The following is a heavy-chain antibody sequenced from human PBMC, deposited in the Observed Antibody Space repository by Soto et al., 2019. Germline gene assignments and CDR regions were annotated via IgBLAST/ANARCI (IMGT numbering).Heavy chain of an antibody. CDR2: IYYSGNT. Sequence: SETLSLTCAVSGGSISSYYWSWIRQPPGKGLEWIGYIYYSGNTNYNPSLKSRVTISVDTSKNQFSLKLTSVTAADTAVYYCARGREVAAAGNHYYYYMDVWGKGTTVTVSS. J-gene: IGHJ6*03. CDR1: GGSISSYY. CDR3: ARGREVAAAGNHYYYYMDV. D-gene: IGHD6-13*01. V-gene: IGHV4-59*12.